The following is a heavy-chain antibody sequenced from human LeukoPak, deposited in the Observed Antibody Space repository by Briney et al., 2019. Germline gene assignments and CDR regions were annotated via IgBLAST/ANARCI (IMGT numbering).Heavy chain of an antibody. CDR3: ARDEAVTTGFDY. Sequence: KSSETLSLTCTVSGGSISSYYWSWIRQPAGKGLEWIGRIYTSGSTNYNPSLKSRATMSVDTSKNQFSLKLSSVTAADTAVYYCARDEAVTTGFDYWAREPWSPSPQ. CDR2: IYTSGST. V-gene: IGHV4-4*07. CDR1: GGSISSYY. J-gene: IGHJ4*02. D-gene: IGHD4-11*01.